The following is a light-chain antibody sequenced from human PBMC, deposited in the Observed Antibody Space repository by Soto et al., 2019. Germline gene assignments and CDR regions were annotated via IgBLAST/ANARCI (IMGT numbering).Light chain of an antibody. CDR3: QKYNRAPRT. V-gene: IGKV1-27*01. CDR1: QGISNN. CDR2: AAS. J-gene: IGKJ1*01. Sequence: DIQMTQSPSSLSASVGDRVTITCRASQGISNNLAWYQQKPGKVPKLLIYAASTLQSGVGSRFSGSGSGTDFTLTISSPQPEDVATYYCQKYNRAPRTFGQGTMVEIE.